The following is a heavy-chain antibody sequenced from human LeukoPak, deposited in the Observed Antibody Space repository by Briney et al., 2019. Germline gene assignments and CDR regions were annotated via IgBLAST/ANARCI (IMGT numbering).Heavy chain of an antibody. CDR1: GFTFNNYW. Sequence: PGGSLRLSCAASGFTFNNYWIRWVRQVPGKGLVWVSRINNDGSSASYVDSVKGRFTISRDNAKNTLFLQMNSLRAEDTAVYYCARGGGYSYGYPLDYWGQGTLVTVSS. CDR3: ARGGGYSYGYPLDY. CDR2: INNDGSSA. J-gene: IGHJ4*02. D-gene: IGHD5-18*01. V-gene: IGHV3-74*01.